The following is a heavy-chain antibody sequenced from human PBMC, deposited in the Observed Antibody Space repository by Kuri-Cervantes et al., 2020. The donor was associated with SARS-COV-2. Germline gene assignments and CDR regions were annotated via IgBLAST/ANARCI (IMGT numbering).Heavy chain of an antibody. CDR2: INHSGST. CDR3: ARSHGSGSYYNYRLSLDY. CDR1: GGSFSGYY. D-gene: IGHD3-10*01. Sequence: SETLSLTCAVYGGSFSGYYWSWIRQPPGKGLEWIGEINHSGSTNYNPSLKSRVTISVDTSKNQFSLKLSSVTAADTAVYYCARSHGSGSYYNYRLSLDYRGQGTLVTVSS. J-gene: IGHJ4*02. V-gene: IGHV4-34*01.